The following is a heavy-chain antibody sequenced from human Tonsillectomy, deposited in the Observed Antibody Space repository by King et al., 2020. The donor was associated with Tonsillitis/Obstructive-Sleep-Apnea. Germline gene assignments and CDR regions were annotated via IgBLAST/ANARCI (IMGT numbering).Heavy chain of an antibody. D-gene: IGHD2-2*03. V-gene: IGHV3-30*01. J-gene: IGHJ5*02. CDR2: ISYDGSNK. CDR1: GFTFSSYA. CDR3: ARDQLDIVVVPAAIPNWFDP. Sequence: VQLVESGGGVVQPGRSLRLSCAASGFTFSSYAMHWVRQAPGKGLEWVAVISYDGSNKYYADSVKGRFTISRDNSKNTLYLQMNSLRAEDTAVYYCARDQLDIVVVPAAIPNWFDPWGQGTLVTVSS.